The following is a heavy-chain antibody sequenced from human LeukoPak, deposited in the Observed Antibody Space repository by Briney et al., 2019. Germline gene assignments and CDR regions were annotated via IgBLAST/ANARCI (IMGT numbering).Heavy chain of an antibody. CDR1: GGTFSSHA. D-gene: IGHD5-12*01. Sequence: EAPVKVSCKASGGTFSSHAISWVRQAPGQGLEWVGGIIPIFGTTNYAQKFQGRVTITTDESTSTGYMELRSLRSDDTAVYYCARGDSGYDYGFDNWGQGTLVTVSS. CDR2: IIPIFGTT. CDR3: ARGDSGYDYGFDN. V-gene: IGHV1-69*05. J-gene: IGHJ4*02.